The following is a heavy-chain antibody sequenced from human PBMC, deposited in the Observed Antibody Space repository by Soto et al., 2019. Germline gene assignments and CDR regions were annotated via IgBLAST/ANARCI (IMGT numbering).Heavy chain of an antibody. D-gene: IGHD6-6*01. Sequence: QVQLVQSGAEVKKSGSSVKVSCKAPGETFRRDVISWVRQAPGQGLEWLGGITHMAGTTDYAQKFQGRVTISADKATGTAYFELSSLTFDDTGVYDCARGVSMAAPPGFLHHWGQGSLVTVSS. CDR1: GETFRRDV. V-gene: IGHV1-69*06. CDR3: ARGVSMAAPPGFLHH. CDR2: ITHMAGTT. J-gene: IGHJ1*01.